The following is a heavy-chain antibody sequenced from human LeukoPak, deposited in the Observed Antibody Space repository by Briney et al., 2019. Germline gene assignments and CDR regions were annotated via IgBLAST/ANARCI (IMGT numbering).Heavy chain of an antibody. V-gene: IGHV3-21*01. J-gene: IGHJ3*02. Sequence: PGRSLRLSCAASGFTFSSYSVNWVRQAPGKGLEWVSSISERSSYIYYADSMKGRFTISRDNAKNSLYLQMNSLRAEDTAVYYCARPTRRQNGAFDIWGQGTVVTVSS. CDR3: ARPTRRQNGAFDI. CDR1: GFTFSSYS. CDR2: ISERSSYI.